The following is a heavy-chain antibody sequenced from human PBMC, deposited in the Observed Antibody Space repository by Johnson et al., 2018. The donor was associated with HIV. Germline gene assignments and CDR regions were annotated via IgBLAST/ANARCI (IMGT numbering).Heavy chain of an antibody. D-gene: IGHD1-26*01. CDR3: ARVRRSGTYYVDAFDI. CDR2: ISYDGSNK. V-gene: IGHV3-30*04. Sequence: VQLVESGGGAVQPGRSLRLSCAASGFTFSSYAMHWVRQAPGKGLEWVAVISYDGSNKYYADSVKGRFTISRDNSKNTLYLQMNSLRAEDTAVYYCARVRRSGTYYVDAFDIWGQGTMVTVSS. CDR1: GFTFSSYA. J-gene: IGHJ3*02.